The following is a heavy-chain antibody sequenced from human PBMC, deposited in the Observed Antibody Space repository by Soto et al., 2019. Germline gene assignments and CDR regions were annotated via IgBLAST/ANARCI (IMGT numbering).Heavy chain of an antibody. CDR3: VRENWYYDY. V-gene: IGHV1-2*04. D-gene: IGHD1-7*01. CDR1: GYTFNPFY. Sequence: ASVKVSCKASGYTFNPFYMHWVRQAPGQGLEWMGWIYPKTGGTNYAQKFQGWVTMTSDTSISTVYMELRSLKSDDTAVYYCVRENWYYDYWGQGTLVTVSS. CDR2: IYPKTGGT. J-gene: IGHJ4*02.